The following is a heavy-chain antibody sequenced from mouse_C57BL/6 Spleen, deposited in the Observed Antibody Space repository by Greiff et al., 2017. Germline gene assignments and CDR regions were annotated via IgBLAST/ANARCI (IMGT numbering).Heavy chain of an antibody. Sequence: EVKVVESGGGLVKPGGSLKLSCAASGFTFSSYAMSWVRQTPEKRLEWVATISDGGSYTYYPDNVKGRFTISRDNAKNNLYLQMSQLKSEDTAMYYCAREGMDSYYFDYWGQGTTLTVSS. J-gene: IGHJ2*01. CDR1: GFTFSSYA. V-gene: IGHV5-4*01. CDR3: AREGMDSYYFDY. CDR2: ISDGGSYT.